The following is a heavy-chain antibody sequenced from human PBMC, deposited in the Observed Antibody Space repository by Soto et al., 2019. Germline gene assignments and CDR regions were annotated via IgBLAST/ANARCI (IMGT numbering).Heavy chain of an antibody. D-gene: IGHD6-25*01. CDR2: ISGSGTTI. V-gene: IGHV3-11*01. CDR3: ADGGPQRRAAPGLIDF. Sequence: GGSLRLSCFVSGFTFSDYYMTWIRQAPGKGLEWVSYISGSGTTIYYADSVKGRFTISRDNAKNSLYLQMNSLRVEDTAAYYCADGGPQRRAAPGLIDFWGQGTLVTV. J-gene: IGHJ4*02. CDR1: GFTFSDYY.